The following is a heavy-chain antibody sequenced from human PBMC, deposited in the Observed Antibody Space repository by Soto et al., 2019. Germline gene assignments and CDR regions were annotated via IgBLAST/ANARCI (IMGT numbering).Heavy chain of an antibody. CDR2: IYWDDDK. V-gene: IGHV2-5*02. CDR1: GFSLSTSGVG. Sequence: QITLKESGPTLVKPTQNLTLTCTFSGFSLSTSGVGVGWIRQPPGKALEWLALIYWDDDKRYSPSLKSRLTITKDPAKNQVVLTMTHMDPVDTATYSRAHSKWFGESYDYWGQGTLVTVSS. CDR3: AHSKWFGESYDY. D-gene: IGHD3-10*01. J-gene: IGHJ4*02.